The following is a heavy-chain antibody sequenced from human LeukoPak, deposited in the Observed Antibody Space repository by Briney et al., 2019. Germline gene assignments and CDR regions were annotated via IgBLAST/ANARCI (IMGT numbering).Heavy chain of an antibody. Sequence: PGGSLRLSCAASGISLNTYSVNWVRQVPGKGLEWVSFISSRSSYIYYADSVKGRFTISRDNAKNSVYLQMNSLRAEDTAVYYCARVAAAGTEYWGQGTLVTVSS. D-gene: IGHD6-13*01. CDR1: GISLNTYS. CDR3: ARVAAAGTEY. V-gene: IGHV3-21*01. J-gene: IGHJ4*02. CDR2: ISSRSSYI.